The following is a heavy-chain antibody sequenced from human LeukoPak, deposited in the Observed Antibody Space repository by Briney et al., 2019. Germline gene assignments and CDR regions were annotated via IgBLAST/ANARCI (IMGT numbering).Heavy chain of an antibody. CDR3: ARMRSYYYYMDV. CDR2: INHSGST. Sequence: SETLSLTCAVYGGSFSGYYWSWIRQPPGKGLEWIGEINHSGSTNYNPSLKSRVTISVDTSKNQFSLKLSSVTAADTAVYYCARMRSYYYYMDVWGKGTTVTVSS. V-gene: IGHV4-34*01. J-gene: IGHJ6*03. CDR1: GGSFSGYY.